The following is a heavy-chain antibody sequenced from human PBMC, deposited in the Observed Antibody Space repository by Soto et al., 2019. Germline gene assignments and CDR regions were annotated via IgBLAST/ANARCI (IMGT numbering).Heavy chain of an antibody. CDR3: ARKPDYYDSSGHEAFDI. D-gene: IGHD3-22*01. Sequence: SETLSLTCTVSGGSISSYYWSWVRQPPGKGLEWIGYIYYSGSTNYNPSLKSRVTISVDTSKNQFSLKLSSVTAADTAVYYCARKPDYYDSSGHEAFDIWGQGSMVT. CDR2: IYYSGST. CDR1: GGSISSYY. J-gene: IGHJ3*02. V-gene: IGHV4-59*01.